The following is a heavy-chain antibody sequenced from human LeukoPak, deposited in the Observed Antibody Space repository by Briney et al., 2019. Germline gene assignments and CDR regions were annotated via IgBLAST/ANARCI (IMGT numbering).Heavy chain of an antibody. Sequence: ASVKVSCKASGYTFTGYYMHWVRQAPGQGLEWMGWINPNRGGTNYAQKCQGRVTMTRDTSISTASTELSRLRSDDPAVYYCARVSGYYGSGSGVDYWGQGTLVTVSS. CDR1: GYTFTGYY. V-gene: IGHV1-2*02. J-gene: IGHJ4*02. CDR2: INPNRGGT. CDR3: ARVSGYYGSGSGVDY. D-gene: IGHD3-10*01.